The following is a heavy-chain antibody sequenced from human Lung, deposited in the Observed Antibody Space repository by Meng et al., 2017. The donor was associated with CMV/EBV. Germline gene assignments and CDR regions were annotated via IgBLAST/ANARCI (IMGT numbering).Heavy chain of an antibody. V-gene: IGHV3-7*01. D-gene: IGHD5-12*01. CDR1: GFTFSSYW. Sequence: SCAASGFTFSSYWMSWVRQAPGKGLEWVANIKQDGSEKYYVDSVKGRFTISRDNAKNSLYLQMNSLRAEDMAVYYCARDYGGYRNYFDYWGQGTLVTVSS. CDR3: ARDYGGYRNYFDY. CDR2: IKQDGSEK. J-gene: IGHJ4*02.